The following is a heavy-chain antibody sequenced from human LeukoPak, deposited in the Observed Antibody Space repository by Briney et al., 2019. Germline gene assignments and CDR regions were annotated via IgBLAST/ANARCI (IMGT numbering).Heavy chain of an antibody. Sequence: NSSETLSLTCTVSGGSISSYYWSWIRQPPGKGLEWIGYIYYSGSTSYNPSLKSRVTISVDTSKNQFSLKLSSVTAADTAVYYCARGGDYVPHFDYWGQGTLVTVSS. V-gene: IGHV4-59*01. J-gene: IGHJ4*02. CDR1: GGSISSYY. D-gene: IGHD4-17*01. CDR3: ARGGDYVPHFDY. CDR2: IYYSGST.